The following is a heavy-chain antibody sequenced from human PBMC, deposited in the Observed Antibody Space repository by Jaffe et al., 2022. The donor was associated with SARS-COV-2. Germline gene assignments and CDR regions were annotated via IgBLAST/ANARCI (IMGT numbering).Heavy chain of an antibody. Sequence: QLVESGGGLIQPGGSLRLSCAASGFSVSNNYITWVRQAPGKGLEWVSLIYSGGGTYYADSVKGRFTISRDTSKDTLYLQMRSLRAEDTAVYYCARGAYSKGSFGYYYYGMDVWGQGTTVTVSS. CDR2: IYSGGGT. CDR1: GFSVSNNY. V-gene: IGHV3-53*01. D-gene: IGHD4-4*01. J-gene: IGHJ6*02. CDR3: ARGAYSKGSFGYYYYGMDV.